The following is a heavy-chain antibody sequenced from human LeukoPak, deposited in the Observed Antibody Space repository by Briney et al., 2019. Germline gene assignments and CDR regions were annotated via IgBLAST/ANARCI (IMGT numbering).Heavy chain of an antibody. CDR1: GYTFTGYN. CDR2: INPKSGAT. Sequence: GASVKVSCKASGYTFTGYNVHWVRQAPGQGLEWMGWINPKSGATGYAQKFRGRVSLTRDTSSSTVYMELNTLISDDTAIYYCTGGHTSASYTIFDYWGQGTLVTVSS. J-gene: IGHJ4*02. D-gene: IGHD2-2*01. V-gene: IGHV1-2*02. CDR3: TGGHTSASYTIFDY.